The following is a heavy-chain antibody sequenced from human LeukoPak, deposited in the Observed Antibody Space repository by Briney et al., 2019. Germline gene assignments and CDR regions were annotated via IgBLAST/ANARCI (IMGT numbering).Heavy chain of an antibody. Sequence: PGGSLRLXCVASGFTFSSYSMNWVRQAPGKELEWVSSISSSSSYIYYADSVKGRFTISRDNAKNSLYLQMDSLRAEDTAVYYCARGDRDLYCSSTSCYPVLGGQGTLVTVSS. J-gene: IGHJ4*02. D-gene: IGHD2-2*01. CDR1: GFTFSSYS. V-gene: IGHV3-21*01. CDR2: ISSSSSYI. CDR3: ARGDRDLYCSSTSCYPVL.